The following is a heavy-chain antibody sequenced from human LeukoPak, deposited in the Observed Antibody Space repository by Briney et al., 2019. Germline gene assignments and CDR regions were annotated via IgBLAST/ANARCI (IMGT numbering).Heavy chain of an antibody. CDR2: ISYDGSDK. CDR3: AKGSNRGVATIDY. CDR1: GFTFSAYG. J-gene: IGHJ4*02. D-gene: IGHD5-12*01. V-gene: IGHV3-30*18. Sequence: GGSLRLSCAASGFTFSAYGMHWVRQAPGKGLDWVAVISYDGSDKYYAASVKGRFTISRDNSKNTLFLQMNSLRAEDTGVYYCAKGSNRGVATIDYWGQGTLVTVSS.